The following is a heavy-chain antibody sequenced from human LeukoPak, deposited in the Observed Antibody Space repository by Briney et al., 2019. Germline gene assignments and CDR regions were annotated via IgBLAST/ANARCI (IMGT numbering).Heavy chain of an antibody. Sequence: SETLSLTCTISGASIDSYYWSWIRQPPGKGLEWIGYIYYSGSTNYNPSLKSRVTISVDTSKNQFSLKLSSVTAADTAVYYCTRRANGRRYNWFDTWGQGTLATVSS. D-gene: IGHD2-8*01. CDR1: GASIDSYY. CDR3: TRRANGRRYNWFDT. CDR2: IYYSGST. J-gene: IGHJ5*02. V-gene: IGHV4-59*01.